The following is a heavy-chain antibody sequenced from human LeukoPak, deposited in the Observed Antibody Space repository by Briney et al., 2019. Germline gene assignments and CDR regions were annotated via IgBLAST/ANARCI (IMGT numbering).Heavy chain of an antibody. CDR3: AKCDTTGTTYYFDY. CDR2: ISGSGGST. J-gene: IGHJ4*02. Sequence: GGSLRLSCAASGFTFSSYGMNWVRQAPGKGLEWVSAISGSGGSTYYADSVKGRFTISRDNSKNTLYLQMNSLRAEDTAVYYCAKCDTTGTTYYFDYWGQGTLVTVSS. CDR1: GFTFSSYG. D-gene: IGHD1-1*01. V-gene: IGHV3-23*01.